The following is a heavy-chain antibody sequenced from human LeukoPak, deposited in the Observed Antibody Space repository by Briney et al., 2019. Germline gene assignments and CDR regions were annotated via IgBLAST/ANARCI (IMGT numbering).Heavy chain of an antibody. CDR1: GGSINGGRYY. CDR2: IFTTGST. D-gene: IGHD3-16*01. CDR3: ARDRNWGRGYFDL. Sequence: ASETLSLTCSVSGGSINGGRYYWSWIRQPAGKPLEWIGHIFTTGSTSYNPSLRTRVTISEDSSKDQFSLNLKSVTAADTAVYYCARDRNWGRGYFDLWGRGTLVIVSS. J-gene: IGHJ2*01. V-gene: IGHV4-61*09.